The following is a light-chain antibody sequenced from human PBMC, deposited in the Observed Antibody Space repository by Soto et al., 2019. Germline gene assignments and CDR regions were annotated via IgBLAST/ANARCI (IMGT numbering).Light chain of an antibody. CDR2: KAS. CDR3: QQYKSYPLT. CDR1: QSISSW. J-gene: IGKJ4*01. V-gene: IGKV1-5*03. Sequence: DIQMTQSPSTLSASVGDRVTITCRASQSISSWLAWYQQKPGKAPNLLIYKASSLESGVPSRFSGSGYGTEFTLTISSMQPDDIANYYCQQYKSYPLTLRVGTKVEIK.